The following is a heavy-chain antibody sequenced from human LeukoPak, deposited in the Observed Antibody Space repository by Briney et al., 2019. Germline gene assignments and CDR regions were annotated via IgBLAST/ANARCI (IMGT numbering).Heavy chain of an antibody. Sequence: SETLSLTCAVYGGSFSGYYWSWIRQPPGKGLEWIGEINHSGSTNYNPSLKSRVTISVDTSKNQFSLKLSSVTAADTAVYYCARGRGFWSGYYPFDYWGQGTLVTVSS. J-gene: IGHJ4*02. CDR2: INHSGST. V-gene: IGHV4-34*01. D-gene: IGHD3-3*01. CDR1: GGSFSGYY. CDR3: ARGRGFWSGYYPFDY.